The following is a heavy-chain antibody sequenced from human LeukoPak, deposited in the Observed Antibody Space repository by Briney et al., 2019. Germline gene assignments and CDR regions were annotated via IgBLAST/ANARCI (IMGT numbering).Heavy chain of an antibody. CDR2: IYHSGST. CDR1: GGSISSGGYS. D-gene: IGHD2-21*02. J-gene: IGHJ4*02. V-gene: IGHV4-30-2*01. Sequence: PSETLSLTCAVSGGSISSGGYSWSWIRQPPGKGLEWIGYIYHSGSTYYNPSLKSRVTISVDRSKNQFSLKLSSVTAADTAVYYCARAQGGDPLPDYWGQGTLVTVSS. CDR3: ARAQGGDPLPDY.